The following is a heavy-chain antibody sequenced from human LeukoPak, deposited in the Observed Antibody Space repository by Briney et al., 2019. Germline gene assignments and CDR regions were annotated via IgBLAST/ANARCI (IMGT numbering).Heavy chain of an antibody. CDR2: ISSSSSYI. CDR1: GFIFSSYE. D-gene: IGHD6-19*01. Sequence: GGSLRLSCAASGFIFSSYEMNWVRQAPGKGLEWVSSISSSSSYIYYADSVKGRFTISRDNAKNSLYLQMNSLRAEDTAVYYCAREPPAGYSSGWPPFDYWGQGTLVTVSS. J-gene: IGHJ4*02. V-gene: IGHV3-21*01. CDR3: AREPPAGYSSGWPPFDY.